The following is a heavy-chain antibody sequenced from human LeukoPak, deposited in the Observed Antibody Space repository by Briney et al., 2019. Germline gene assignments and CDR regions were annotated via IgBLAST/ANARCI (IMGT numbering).Heavy chain of an antibody. CDR2: ISAYNGNT. Sequence: ASVEVSCKASGGTFSSYAISWVRQAPGQTLEWMGWISAYNGNTKHEQKFQGRVSMTTDTSTNTAYMELRSLRSDDTAVYYCARVSYYASVRDDDALDIWGQGTMVTVSS. J-gene: IGHJ3*02. D-gene: IGHD3-10*01. CDR3: ARVSYYASVRDDDALDI. V-gene: IGHV1-18*01. CDR1: GGTFSSYA.